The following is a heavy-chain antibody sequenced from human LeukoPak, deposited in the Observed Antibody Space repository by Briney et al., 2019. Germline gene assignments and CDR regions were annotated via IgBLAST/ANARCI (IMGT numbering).Heavy chain of an antibody. V-gene: IGHV4-59*08. CDR3: ARPSLDYGGIDAFDF. CDR1: GGSISSYY. D-gene: IGHD4-23*01. CDR2: IYYSGST. Sequence: SETLSLTCTVSGGSISSYYWSWIRQPPGKGLEWIGFIYYSGSTNYNPSLKSRVTISVDTSKNQFSLKLSSVTAADTAVYYCARPSLDYGGIDAFDFWGQGTMVTVSS. J-gene: IGHJ3*01.